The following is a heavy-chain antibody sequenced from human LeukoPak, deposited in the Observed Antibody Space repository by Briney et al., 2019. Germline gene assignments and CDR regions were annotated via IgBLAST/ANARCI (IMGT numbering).Heavy chain of an antibody. Sequence: SETLSLTCAVYGGSFSGYYWSWIRQPPGKGLEWTGEINHSGSTNYNPSLKSRVTISVDTSENQFSLKLSSVTAADTAVYYCARKGPSVRYYYYYMDVWGKGTTVTVSS. CDR2: INHSGST. J-gene: IGHJ6*03. D-gene: IGHD3-10*01. V-gene: IGHV4-34*01. CDR1: GGSFSGYY. CDR3: ARKGPSVRYYYYYMDV.